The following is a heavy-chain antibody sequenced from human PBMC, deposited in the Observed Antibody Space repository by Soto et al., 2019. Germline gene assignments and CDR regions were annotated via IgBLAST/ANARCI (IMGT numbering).Heavy chain of an antibody. V-gene: IGHV3-21*06. CDR2: ISGGGSYI. Sequence: PGGSLRLSCAASGFTFSSYSMNWVRQAPGKGLEWVSGISGGGSYIFYADSVQGRFSISRDNPKNSLFLEMNSLRVEDTAVYYCARDSDCHSTSCFFPPHVWGQGTTVTVSS. CDR3: ARDSDCHSTSCFFPPHV. CDR1: GFTFSSYS. D-gene: IGHD2-2*01. J-gene: IGHJ6*02.